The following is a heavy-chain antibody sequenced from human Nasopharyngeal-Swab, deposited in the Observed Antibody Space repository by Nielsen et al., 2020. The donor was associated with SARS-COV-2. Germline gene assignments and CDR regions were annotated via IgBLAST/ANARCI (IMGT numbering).Heavy chain of an antibody. CDR2: IYWDDDK. J-gene: IGHJ6*03. CDR3: AHRSTADGSGAYMDV. Sequence: SSPTLVKPTQTLTLTCTFSGSSLSTSGVGVGRIRQPPGKALEWIALIYWDDDKRYSPSLKSRLAIPKDTSKNQVVLTLINMDPVDTATYYCAHRSTADGSGAYMDVWGKGTAVTVSS. D-gene: IGHD3-10*01. V-gene: IGHV2-5*02. CDR1: GSSLSTSGVG.